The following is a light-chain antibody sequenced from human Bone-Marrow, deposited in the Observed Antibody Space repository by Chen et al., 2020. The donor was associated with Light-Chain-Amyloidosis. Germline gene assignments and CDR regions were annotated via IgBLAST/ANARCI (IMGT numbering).Light chain of an antibody. J-gene: IGLJ2*01. CDR3: QSADSSGTYEVI. CDR1: DLPTKY. Sequence: SYELTQPPSVSVPPGQTARITCSGDDLPTKYAYWYQQKPGQAPVLVIHIDTERPSGISERFSVSGSGTTATLTISGVQAEDEADYHCQSADSSGTYEVIFGGGTKLTVL. CDR2: IDT. V-gene: IGLV3-25*03.